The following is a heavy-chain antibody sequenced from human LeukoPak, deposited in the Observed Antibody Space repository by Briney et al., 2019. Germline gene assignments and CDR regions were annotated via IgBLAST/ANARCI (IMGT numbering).Heavy chain of an antibody. CDR3: ARDYYYGSGSFDF. Sequence: GGSLRLSCAASGFTFSNAWMSWVRQAPGKGLEWVSYISSSSTSKYYADSVKGRFTISRDNAKNSLFLQMSSLRAEDTAVYYCARDYYYGSGSFDFWGQGTLVIVSS. V-gene: IGHV3-48*01. CDR2: ISSSSTSK. CDR1: GFTFSNAW. J-gene: IGHJ4*02. D-gene: IGHD3-10*01.